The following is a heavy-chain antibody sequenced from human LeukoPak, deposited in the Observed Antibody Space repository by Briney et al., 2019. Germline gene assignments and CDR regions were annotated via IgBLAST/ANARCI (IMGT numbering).Heavy chain of an antibody. V-gene: IGHV4-61*01. Sequence: PSETLSLTCTVSGGSISSGSYYWSWIRQPPGKGLEWIGYIYYSGSTNYNPSLKSRVTISVDTSKNQFSLKLSSLTAADTAVYYCARVVTMVRGVLYSDWFDPWGQGTLVTVSS. CDR2: IYYSGST. J-gene: IGHJ5*02. D-gene: IGHD3-10*01. CDR3: ARVVTMVRGVLYSDWFDP. CDR1: GGSISSGSYY.